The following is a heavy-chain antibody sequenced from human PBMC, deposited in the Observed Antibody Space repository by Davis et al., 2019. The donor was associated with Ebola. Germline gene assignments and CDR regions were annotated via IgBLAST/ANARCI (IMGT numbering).Heavy chain of an antibody. D-gene: IGHD2-8*01. V-gene: IGHV1-8*02. J-gene: IGHJ6*02. CDR1: GYAFTSYD. CDR2: MNQNSGNT. Sequence: ASVKVSCKASGYAFTSYDINWVRQATGHGPEWMGWMNQNSGNTGYVEKFQGRVTMTRNTSTSTAYMELSSLRSEDTAVYYCVRSGVRGYYNGMDVWGQGTTVSVSS. CDR3: VRSGVRGYYNGMDV.